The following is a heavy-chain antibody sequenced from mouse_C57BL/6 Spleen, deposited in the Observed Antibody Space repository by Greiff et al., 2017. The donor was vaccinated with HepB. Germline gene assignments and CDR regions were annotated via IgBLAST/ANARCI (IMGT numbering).Heavy chain of an antibody. Sequence: VQLQQSGPELVKPGASVKISCKASGYTFTDYYMNWVKQSHGKSLEWIGDINPNNGGTSYNQKFKGKATLTVDKSSSTAYMELRSLTSEDSAVYYCARSGIPSFDYWGQGTTLTVSS. J-gene: IGHJ2*01. V-gene: IGHV1-26*01. CDR3: ARSGIPSFDY. D-gene: IGHD3-1*01. CDR1: GYTFTDYY. CDR2: INPNNGGT.